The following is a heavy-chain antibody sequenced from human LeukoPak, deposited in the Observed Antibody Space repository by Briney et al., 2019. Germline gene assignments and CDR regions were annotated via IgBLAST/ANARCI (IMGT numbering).Heavy chain of an antibody. CDR3: ARRGIAARSSYWYFDL. CDR2: IYYSGST. Sequence: PSETLSLTCTVSGGSISSYYWSWIRQPPGKGLEWSGYIYYSGSTNYNPSLKSRVTISVDTSKNQFSLKLSSVTAADTAVYYCARRGIAARSSYWYFDLWGRGILVTVSS. J-gene: IGHJ2*01. D-gene: IGHD6-6*01. CDR1: GGSISSYY. V-gene: IGHV4-59*08.